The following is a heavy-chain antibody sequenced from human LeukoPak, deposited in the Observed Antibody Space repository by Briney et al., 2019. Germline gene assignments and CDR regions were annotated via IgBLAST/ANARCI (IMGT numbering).Heavy chain of an antibody. D-gene: IGHD3-9*01. CDR1: GGSISSGGYS. J-gene: IGHJ4*02. Sequence: ASETLSLTCAVSGGSISSGGYSWSWIRQPPGKGLEWIGYIYHSGSTYYNPSLKSRVTISVDRSKNQFSLKLSSVTAADTAVYYCARVPYYDILTGTRGYYSDYWGQGTLVTVSS. CDR2: IYHSGST. CDR3: ARVPYYDILTGTRGYYSDY. V-gene: IGHV4-30-2*01.